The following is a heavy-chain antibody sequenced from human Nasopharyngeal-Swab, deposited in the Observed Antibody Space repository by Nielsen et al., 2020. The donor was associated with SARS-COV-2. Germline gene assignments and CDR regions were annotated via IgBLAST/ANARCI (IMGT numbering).Heavy chain of an antibody. CDR2: INHSGST. Sequence: SETLSLTCAVSGGSISSGGYYWSWIRQPPGKGLEWIGEINHSGSTNYNPSLKSRVTISVDTSKNQFSLKLSSVTAADTAVYYCARGAVLRYPWPTKMGNAFDIWGQGTMVTVSS. CDR3: ARGAVLRYPWPTKMGNAFDI. CDR1: GGSISSGGYY. V-gene: IGHV4-34*01. D-gene: IGHD3-9*01. J-gene: IGHJ3*02.